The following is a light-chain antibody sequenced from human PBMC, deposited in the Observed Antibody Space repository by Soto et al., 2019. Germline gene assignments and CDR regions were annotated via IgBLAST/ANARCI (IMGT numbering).Light chain of an antibody. CDR3: ASWDDSLNGPV. CDR1: SSNVGGNP. V-gene: IGLV1-44*01. J-gene: IGLJ1*01. Sequence: QSVLTQPPSASGTPVRRVTISCSGSSSNVGGNPVNWYQHVPTTAPKLLIYTNPQRPSGVPDRFSGSKSGTSASLAISGLQSEDEADYYCASWDDSLNGPVFGTGTKVTVL. CDR2: TNP.